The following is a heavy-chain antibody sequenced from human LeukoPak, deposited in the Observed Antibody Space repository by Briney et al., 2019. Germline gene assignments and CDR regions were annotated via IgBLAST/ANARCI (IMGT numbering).Heavy chain of an antibody. CDR1: GGSINNYY. V-gene: IGHV4-4*07. J-gene: IGHJ4*02. D-gene: IGHD2-2*02. CDR2: IYTRGST. CDR3: AKERYCSSTSCYRGRGYYFDY. Sequence: SETLSLTCTVSGGSINNYYWSWIRQPAGKGLEWIGRIYTRGSTNYNPSLKSRVTMSVDTSKNQFSLKLSSVTAADTAVYYCAKERYCSSTSCYRGRGYYFDYWGQGTLVTVSS.